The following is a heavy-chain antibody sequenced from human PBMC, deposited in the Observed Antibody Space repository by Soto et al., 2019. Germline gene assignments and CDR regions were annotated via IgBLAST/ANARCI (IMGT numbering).Heavy chain of an antibody. D-gene: IGHD3-22*01. CDR3: ARDSAYYYGSGSYYIGYFDF. V-gene: IGHV3-30-3*01. CDR2: ISYDGINK. Sequence: GGSLRLSCAASGFTFSSYAMHWVRQAPGKGLDWVAVISYDGINKYYADSVKGRFTISRDNSKNTLYLQMDSLRAEDTAVYYCARDSAYYYGSGSYYIGYFDFWGRGTLVTVPS. J-gene: IGHJ2*01. CDR1: GFTFSSYA.